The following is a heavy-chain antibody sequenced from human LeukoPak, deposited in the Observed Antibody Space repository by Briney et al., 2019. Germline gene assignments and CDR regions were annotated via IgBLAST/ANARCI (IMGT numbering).Heavy chain of an antibody. D-gene: IGHD2-15*01. CDR3: AKDWDMAPGY. J-gene: IGHJ4*02. CDR1: GLTFSDYS. CDR2: ISAGGGST. V-gene: IGHV3-23*01. Sequence: GGSLRLSRAASGLTFSDYSMTWVRQAPGKGLFWVSGISAGGGSTYYADSVKGRFTISRDNSRNTLHLQMNSLRAEDTAVYYCAKDWDMAPGYWGQGTLVTVSS.